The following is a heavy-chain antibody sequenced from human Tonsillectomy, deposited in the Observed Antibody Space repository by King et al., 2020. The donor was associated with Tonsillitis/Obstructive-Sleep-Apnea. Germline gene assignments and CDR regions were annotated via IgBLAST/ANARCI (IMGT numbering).Heavy chain of an antibody. CDR2: IYPGDSDT. Sequence: VQLVQSGAEVKKPGESLKISCKGSGYSFTSYWIGWVRQMPGKGLEWMGIIYPGDSDTRYSPSFQGQVTISADKSISTAYLQWSSLKASDTAMYYCARNGPRVVPAATAGLDWGQGTLVTVSS. J-gene: IGHJ4*02. D-gene: IGHD2-2*01. V-gene: IGHV5-51*01. CDR1: GYSFTSYW. CDR3: ARNGPRVVPAATAGLD.